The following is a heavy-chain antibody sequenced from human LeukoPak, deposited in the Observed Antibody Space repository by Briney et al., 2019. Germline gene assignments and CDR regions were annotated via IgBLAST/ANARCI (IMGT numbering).Heavy chain of an antibody. J-gene: IGHJ3*02. CDR2: IYYSGST. Sequence: SETLSLTCTVSGGSISSSSYYWGWIRQPPGKGLEWIGSIYYSGSTYYNPSLKSRVTISVDTSKNQFSLKLSSVTAADTAVYYCARNRMATIVHDAYDIWGQGTMVTVSS. CDR1: GGSISSSSYY. V-gene: IGHV4-39*07. CDR3: ARNRMATIVHDAYDI. D-gene: IGHD5-24*01.